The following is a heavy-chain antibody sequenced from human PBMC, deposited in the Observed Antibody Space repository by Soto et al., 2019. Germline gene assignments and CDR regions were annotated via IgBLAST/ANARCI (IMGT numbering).Heavy chain of an antibody. V-gene: IGHV3-23*01. D-gene: IGHD3-10*02. J-gene: IGHJ4*02. CDR3: AREGGTASTPYVAD. Sequence: EVQLLESGGGLVQPGGSLRLSCAASGFTFSDNAMSWVRQASGGGLEWVSAISGNGDTTFYADSVKGRFTIYRDNSRNTLFLQMSSLRVEDTAIFYCAREGGTASTPYVADWGQGTLVTVSS. CDR1: GFTFSDNA. CDR2: ISGNGDTT.